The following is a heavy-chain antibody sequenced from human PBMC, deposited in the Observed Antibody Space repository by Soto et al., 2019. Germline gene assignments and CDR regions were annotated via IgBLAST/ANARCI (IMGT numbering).Heavy chain of an antibody. CDR3: ARGRYGDY. D-gene: IGHD1-1*01. CDR1: GYTFTSYG. Sequence: QVHLVQSGAEVKKPGASVKVSCKGSGYTFTSYGITWVRQAPVQGLEWMGWINAHNGNTDCAQKLQGRVTVTRDTSTSTAYMELRGLRSDDTAVYYCARGRYGDYWGQGALVTVSS. V-gene: IGHV1-18*01. J-gene: IGHJ4*02. CDR2: INAHNGNT.